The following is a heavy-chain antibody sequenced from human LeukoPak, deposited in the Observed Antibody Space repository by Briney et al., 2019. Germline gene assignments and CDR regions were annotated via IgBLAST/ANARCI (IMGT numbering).Heavy chain of an antibody. Sequence: SETLSLTCTVSSGSISSSAYYWGWIRQPPGKGLEWIGSFYYSGNTYYKPSLKGRVTISVDTSKNQFSLKLSSVTAADTAVYYCARIRAVRSIVVVTAIDYWGQGTLVTVSS. J-gene: IGHJ4*02. CDR2: FYYSGNT. CDR1: SGSISSSAYY. V-gene: IGHV4-39*01. D-gene: IGHD2-21*02. CDR3: ARIRAVRSIVVVTAIDY.